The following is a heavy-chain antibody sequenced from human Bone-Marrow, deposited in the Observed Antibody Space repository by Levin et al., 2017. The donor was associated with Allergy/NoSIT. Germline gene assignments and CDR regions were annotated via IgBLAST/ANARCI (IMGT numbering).Heavy chain of an antibody. J-gene: IGHJ4*02. D-gene: IGHD3-9*01. V-gene: IGHV3-30-3*01. Sequence: PGGSLRLSCAASGFTFSSYAMHWVRQAPGKGLEWVAVISYDGSNKYYADSVKGRFTISRDNSKNTLYLQMNSLRAEDTAVYYCAIVLRYFDWTTHPFDYWGQGTLVTVSS. CDR2: ISYDGSNK. CDR3: AIVLRYFDWTTHPFDY. CDR1: GFTFSSYA.